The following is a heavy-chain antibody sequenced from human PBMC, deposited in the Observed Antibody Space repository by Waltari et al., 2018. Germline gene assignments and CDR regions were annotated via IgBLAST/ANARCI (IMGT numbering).Heavy chain of an antibody. D-gene: IGHD6-6*01. J-gene: IGHJ4*02. CDR1: GGSISSSSYY. Sequence: QLQLQESGPGLVKPSETLSLTCTVSGGSISSSSYYWGWIRQPPGKGLEWIGSIYYSGSNYYNPSLKSRVTISVDTSKNQFSLKLSSVTAADTAVYYCARRQLSSSNYFDYWGQGTLVTVSS. CDR2: IYYSGSN. V-gene: IGHV4-39*01. CDR3: ARRQLSSSNYFDY.